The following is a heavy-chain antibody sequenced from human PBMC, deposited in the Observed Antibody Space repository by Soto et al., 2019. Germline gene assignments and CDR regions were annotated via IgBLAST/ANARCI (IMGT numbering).Heavy chain of an antibody. D-gene: IGHD6-6*01. J-gene: IGHJ6*02. CDR2: IYSGGST. CDR3: ARVPLYSSSSRDYYYYGMDV. CDR1: GFTVSSNY. Sequence: GGSLRLSCAASGFTVSSNYMSWVRQAPGKGLEWVSVIYSGGSTYYADSVKGRFTISRDNSKNTLYLQMNSLRAEDTAVYYCARVPLYSSSSRDYYYYGMDVWGQGTTVTVSS. V-gene: IGHV3-53*05.